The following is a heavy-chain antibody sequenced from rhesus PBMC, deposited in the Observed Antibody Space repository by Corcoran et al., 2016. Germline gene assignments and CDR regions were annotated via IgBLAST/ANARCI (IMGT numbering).Heavy chain of an antibody. Sequence: QVQLQESGPGLVKPSETLSLTCAVSGYSISSNYWSWTRQPPGKGLEWIGYIYGRSGSTYSNPSLKSRVTMSTDTSKNQFSRKLSSVTAADTAVYYCARALGNRSGLDSWGQGVVVTVSS. CDR1: GYSISSNY. D-gene: IGHD1-44*01. CDR2: IYGRSGST. V-gene: IGHV4-147*01. CDR3: ARALGNRSGLDS. J-gene: IGHJ6*01.